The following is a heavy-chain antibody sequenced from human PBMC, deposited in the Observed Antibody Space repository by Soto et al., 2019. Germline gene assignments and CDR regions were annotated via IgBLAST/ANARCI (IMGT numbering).Heavy chain of an antibody. J-gene: IGHJ2*01. V-gene: IGHV4-31*03. D-gene: IGHD3-22*01. CDR2: IYYSGST. CDR1: GGSISSGGYY. CDR3: ARDPNDSSGYYSGYFDL. Sequence: QVQLQESGPGLVKPSQTLSLTCTVSGGSISSGGYYWSWIRQHPGKGLEWIGYIYYSGSTYYNPSLKSRVTISVDPSKNQFSLKLSSVTAADTAVYYCARDPNDSSGYYSGYFDLWGRGTLVTVSS.